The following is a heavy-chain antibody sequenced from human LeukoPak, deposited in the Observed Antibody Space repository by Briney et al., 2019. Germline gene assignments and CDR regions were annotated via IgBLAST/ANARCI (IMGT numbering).Heavy chain of an antibody. D-gene: IGHD3-22*01. V-gene: IGHV3-7*01. CDR2: IKQDGSEK. CDR3: ARDKYYARYFDT. CDR1: GFTFNSNW. Sequence: GGSLRLTCVASGFTFNSNWMSWVRQAPGKGLEWVANIKQDGSEKYYVDSVKGRFTISRDNAKNSVSLQMNSLRVEDTAVYYCARDKYYARYFDTWGQGTLVTVSS. J-gene: IGHJ4*02.